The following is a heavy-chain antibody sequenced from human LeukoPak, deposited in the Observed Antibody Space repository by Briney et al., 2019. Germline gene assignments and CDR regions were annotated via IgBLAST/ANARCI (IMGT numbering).Heavy chain of an antibody. J-gene: IGHJ4*02. Sequence: SETLSLTCTVSGGSISSYYWSWIRQPPGKGLEWIGYIYYSGCTNYNPSLKSRVTMSGDTSKNQFSLRLSSVTAADTAVYYCARYRKGAYSYDYWGQGTLVTVSS. V-gene: IGHV4-59*08. CDR2: IYYSGCT. CDR3: ARYRKGAYSYDY. D-gene: IGHD5-18*01. CDR1: GGSISSYY.